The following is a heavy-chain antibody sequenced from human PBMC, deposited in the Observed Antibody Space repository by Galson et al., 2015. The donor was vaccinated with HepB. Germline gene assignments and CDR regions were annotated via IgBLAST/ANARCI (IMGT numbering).Heavy chain of an antibody. Sequence: SLRLSCAASGFTFSSCSMNWVRQAPGKGLEWVSYISSSSSTIYYADSVKGRFTISRDNAKNSLYLQMNSLRDEDTAVYYCARDPARLLWFGELSPNWFDPWGQGTLVTVSS. CDR2: ISSSSSTI. J-gene: IGHJ5*02. V-gene: IGHV3-48*02. CDR1: GFTFSSCS. CDR3: ARDPARLLWFGELSPNWFDP. D-gene: IGHD3-10*01.